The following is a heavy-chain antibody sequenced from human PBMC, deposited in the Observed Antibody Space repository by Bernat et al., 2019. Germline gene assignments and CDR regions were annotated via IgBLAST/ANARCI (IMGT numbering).Heavy chain of an antibody. CDR2: IIPIFGTA. J-gene: IGHJ6*02. CDR1: GGTFSSYA. CDR3: ARDGCSFRTGMDV. Sequence: QLQLVQSGAEVKKPGSSVKVSCKAPGGTFSSYAISWVRQAPGHWLEWMGGIIPIFGTANYAQKYQRRVTITADKSTSTASMELSSLRSEDTAVYYCARDGCSFRTGMDVWGQGTTVTVSS. V-gene: IGHV1-69*06. D-gene: IGHD2-15*01.